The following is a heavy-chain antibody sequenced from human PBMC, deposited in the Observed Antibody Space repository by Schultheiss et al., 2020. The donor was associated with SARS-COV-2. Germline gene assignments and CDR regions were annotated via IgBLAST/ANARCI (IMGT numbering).Heavy chain of an antibody. V-gene: IGHV1-18*01. CDR1: GFAFTSYG. J-gene: IGHJ6*02. CDR3: ARLTGDYYYGMDV. CDR2: ISAYSGDT. Sequence: ASVKVSCKASGFAFTSYGISWVRQAPGQGLEWMGWISAYSGDTKYAQKFQGRVTLTTDTSTTTAYMELRSLRSEDTAVYYCARLTGDYYYGMDVWGQGTTVTVSS. D-gene: IGHD1-20*01.